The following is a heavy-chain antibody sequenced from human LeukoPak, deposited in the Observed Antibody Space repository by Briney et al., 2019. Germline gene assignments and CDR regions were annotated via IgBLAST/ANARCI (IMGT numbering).Heavy chain of an antibody. Sequence: GRYLRLSCAASGFTFSDSAMHWVRQASGKGLEWVGRIRSKANSYATAYAASVKGRFTISRDDSKNTAYLQMNSLKTEDTAVYYCTRHDDRHSGSDVWGKGTTVTVSS. V-gene: IGHV3-73*01. CDR3: TRHDDRHSGSDV. CDR1: GFTFSDSA. J-gene: IGHJ6*04. CDR2: IRSKANSYAT. D-gene: IGHD3-10*01.